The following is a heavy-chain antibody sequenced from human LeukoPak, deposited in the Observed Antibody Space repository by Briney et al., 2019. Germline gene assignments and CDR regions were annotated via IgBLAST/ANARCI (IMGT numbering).Heavy chain of an antibody. D-gene: IGHD2/OR15-2a*01. CDR2: IYYSGST. CDR3: ARVSTDGDWFDP. CDR1: GGSISSYY. J-gene: IGHJ5*02. Sequence: SETLSLTCTVSGGSISSYYWSWIRQPPGKGLEWIGYIYYSGSTNYNPSLTSRVTISVDTSKNQFSLKLSSVTAADTAVYYCARVSTDGDWFDPWGQGTLVTVSS. V-gene: IGHV4-59*01.